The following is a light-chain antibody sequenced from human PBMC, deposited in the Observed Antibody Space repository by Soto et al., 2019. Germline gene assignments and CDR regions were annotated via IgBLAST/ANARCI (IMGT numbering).Light chain of an antibody. Sequence: DIQMTQSPSSLSASVGDRVTITCRASQSISNWLAWYQQKPGKAPKLLIYDASTLESGVPSRFSGGGFGTDFTLTISSLQPDDFATYYCQQYSSYSTFGQGTKVE. J-gene: IGKJ1*01. CDR2: DAS. CDR3: QQYSSYST. V-gene: IGKV1-5*01. CDR1: QSISNW.